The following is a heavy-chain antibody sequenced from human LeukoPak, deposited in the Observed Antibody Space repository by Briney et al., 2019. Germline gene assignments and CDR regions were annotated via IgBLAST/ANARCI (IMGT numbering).Heavy chain of an antibody. V-gene: IGHV3-30*02. Sequence: GGSLRLSCVASGFTFSNAWMSWVRQAPGKGLEWVAYIRYDGSNRHYADSVKGRFTISRDNSKNTLYLQMNSLRVEDTAVYYCAREKGYIAAHWGFDYWGQGTLVTVSS. CDR1: GFTFSNAW. CDR2: IRYDGSNR. D-gene: IGHD6-25*01. J-gene: IGHJ4*02. CDR3: AREKGYIAAHWGFDY.